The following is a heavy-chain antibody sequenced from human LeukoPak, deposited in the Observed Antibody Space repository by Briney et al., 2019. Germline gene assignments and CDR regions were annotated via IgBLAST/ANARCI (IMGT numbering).Heavy chain of an antibody. D-gene: IGHD3-22*01. J-gene: IGHJ4*02. Sequence: PSETLSLTCTVSGGSISSSSYYWGWIRQPPGKGLEWIGSIYYSGSTYHNPSLKSRVTISVDTSKNQFSLKLSSVTAADTAVYYCARQEYYYDSSGYSFDYWGQGTLVTVSS. CDR2: IYYSGST. CDR1: GGSISSSSYY. V-gene: IGHV4-39*01. CDR3: ARQEYYYDSSGYSFDY.